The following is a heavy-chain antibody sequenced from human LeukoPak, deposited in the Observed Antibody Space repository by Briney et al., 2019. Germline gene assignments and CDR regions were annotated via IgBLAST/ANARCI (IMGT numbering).Heavy chain of an antibody. CDR3: ARAVRYSYGLSPPPYYMDV. CDR1: GGSISSYY. Sequence: SETLSLTCTVSGGSISSYYWGWIRQPPGKGLEWIGYIYYSGSTNYNPSLKSRVTISVDTSKNQFSLKLSSVTAADTAVYYCARAVRYSYGLSPPPYYMDVWGKGTTVTISS. J-gene: IGHJ6*03. CDR2: IYYSGST. V-gene: IGHV4-59*01. D-gene: IGHD5-18*01.